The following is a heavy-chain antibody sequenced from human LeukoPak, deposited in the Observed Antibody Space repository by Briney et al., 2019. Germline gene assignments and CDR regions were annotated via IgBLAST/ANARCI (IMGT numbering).Heavy chain of an antibody. CDR3: ARDEVYGGNWFDP. D-gene: IGHD4-23*01. J-gene: IGHJ5*02. CDR2: ISSSSSYI. V-gene: IGHV3-21*01. Sequence: GGSLRLSCAASGFTFSSYSMNWVRQAPGKGLEWVSSISSSSSYIYYADSVKGRFTISRDNAKNSLYLQMNSLRAGDTAVYYCARDEVYGGNWFDPWGQGTLVTVSS. CDR1: GFTFSSYS.